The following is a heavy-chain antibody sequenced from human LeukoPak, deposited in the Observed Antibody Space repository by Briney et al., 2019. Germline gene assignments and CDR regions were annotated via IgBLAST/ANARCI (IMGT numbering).Heavy chain of an antibody. J-gene: IGHJ4*02. Sequence: GGSLRLSCAASGFTFSSYSMNWVRQAPGKGLEWVSSISSSSSYIYYADSVKGRFTISRDNAKNSLHLQMNSLRAEDTAVYYCAIVRWFGELLNYWGQGTLVTVSS. CDR2: ISSSSSYI. CDR3: AIVRWFGELLNY. V-gene: IGHV3-21*01. D-gene: IGHD3-10*01. CDR1: GFTFSSYS.